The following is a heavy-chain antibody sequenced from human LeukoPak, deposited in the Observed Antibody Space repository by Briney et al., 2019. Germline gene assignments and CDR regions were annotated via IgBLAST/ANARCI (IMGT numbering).Heavy chain of an antibody. D-gene: IGHD5-18*01. CDR2: IIPILGKA. CDR3: VRDLGVDTSMIFFDY. CDR1: GGTFSSYA. J-gene: IGHJ4*02. Sequence: ASVKVSCKASGGTFSSYAISWVRQAPGQGLEWMGRIIPILGKANYAQKFQGRVTMTTDTSTNTAYMELRSLRSDDTAVFYCVRDLGVDTSMIFFDYWGQGTLVTVSS. V-gene: IGHV1-69*04.